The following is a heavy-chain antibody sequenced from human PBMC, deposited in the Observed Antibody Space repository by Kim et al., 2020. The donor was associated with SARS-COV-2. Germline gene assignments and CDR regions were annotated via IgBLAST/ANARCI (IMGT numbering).Heavy chain of an antibody. D-gene: IGHD6-13*01. CDR2: IYYSGST. CDR1: GGSISSYY. V-gene: IGHV4-59*01. Sequence: SETLSLTCTVSGGSISSYYWSWIRQPPGKGLEWIGYIYYSGSTNYNPSLKSRVTISVDTSKNQFSLKLSSVTAADTAVYYCARSFSSSWYGVLDYWGQGT. J-gene: IGHJ4*02. CDR3: ARSFSSSWYGVLDY.